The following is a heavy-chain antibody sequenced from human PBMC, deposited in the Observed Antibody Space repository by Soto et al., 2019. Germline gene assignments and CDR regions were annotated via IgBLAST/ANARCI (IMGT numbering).Heavy chain of an antibody. J-gene: IGHJ6*02. Sequence: SGPTLVNPTETLTLTCTFSGFSLTSPGMCVSWIRQSPGKALEWLALIERDDDDKYYSTSLKTRLTISKDTRKNQVVLTMANMEPADTATYYCARSIRGPRRFNGMDVWGQGTTVTV. CDR1: GFSLTSPGMC. CDR3: ARSIRGPRRFNGMDV. CDR2: IERDDDDK. V-gene: IGHV2-70*13. D-gene: IGHD1-20*01.